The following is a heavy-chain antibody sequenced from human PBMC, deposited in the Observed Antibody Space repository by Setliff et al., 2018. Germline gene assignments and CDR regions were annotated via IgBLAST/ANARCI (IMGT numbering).Heavy chain of an antibody. V-gene: IGHV1-69*05. Sequence: SVKVSCKASGGTFTNYGVSWVRQAPGQGLEWMGGTIPLFGTTDYAQKFHGRVTIITDESTSTAYMELSSLTSDDTAVYYCAREGVDTKSSTDYRYYMDVWGKGATVTVSS. CDR2: TIPLFGTT. CDR1: GGTFTNYG. J-gene: IGHJ6*03. D-gene: IGHD5-18*01. CDR3: AREGVDTKSSTDYRYYMDV.